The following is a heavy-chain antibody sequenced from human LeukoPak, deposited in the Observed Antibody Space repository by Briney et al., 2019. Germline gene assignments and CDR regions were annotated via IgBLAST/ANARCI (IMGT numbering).Heavy chain of an antibody. CDR3: ARVRSGTIDY. D-gene: IGHD3-10*01. CDR2: INPNSGGT. V-gene: IGHV1-2*02. CDR1: GYTFTGYY. J-gene: IGHJ4*02. Sequence: ASVKVSCKASGYTFTGYYMHWVRQAPGQGLEWMGRINPNSGGTNYAQKFQGRVIMTRDTSISTAYMELSSLISDDTAVYYCARVRSGTIDYWGQGTLVTVSS.